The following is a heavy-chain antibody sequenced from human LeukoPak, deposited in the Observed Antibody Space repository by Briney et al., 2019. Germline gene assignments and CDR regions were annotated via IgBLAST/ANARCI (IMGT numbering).Heavy chain of an antibody. Sequence: GASVKVSCTASEYTFTTYAMHWVRQAPGQRLEWMGWINAGNGNTKFSQKFQGRITITRDTSASTAYMELSSLRSEDTAVYYCARESSGWYENWFDPWGQGTLVTVSA. CDR2: INAGNGNT. CDR1: EYTFTTYA. J-gene: IGHJ5*02. D-gene: IGHD6-19*01. V-gene: IGHV1-3*01. CDR3: ARESSGWYENWFDP.